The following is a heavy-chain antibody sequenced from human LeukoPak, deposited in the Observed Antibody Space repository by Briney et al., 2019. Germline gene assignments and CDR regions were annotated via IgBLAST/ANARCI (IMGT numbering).Heavy chain of an antibody. CDR2: TNSDGSLP. V-gene: IGHV3-74*01. CDR1: GFTFSRYW. J-gene: IGHJ5*02. Sequence: GGSLRLSCAASGFTFSRYWMHWVRQAPGKGLVWVSRTNSDGSLPSYADSVKGRFTISRDNAKNTLYLQMNSLGVEDTANYCARRLPGYSNTWHDHWGQGTLVTVSS. CDR3: ARRLPGYSNTWHDH. D-gene: IGHD5-24*01.